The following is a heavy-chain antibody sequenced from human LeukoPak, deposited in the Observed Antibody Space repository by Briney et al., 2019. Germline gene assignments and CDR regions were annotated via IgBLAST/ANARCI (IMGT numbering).Heavy chain of an antibody. J-gene: IGHJ4*02. V-gene: IGHV4-59*08. CDR3: ARHRGSGSPYFDY. D-gene: IGHD3-10*01. CDR2: IYYSGST. Sequence: PSETLSLTCTVSGDSIINYYWSWVRQTPGKGLEWMGYIYYSGSTKYNPSLKSRVTISVDTSKNHFSLKLSSVTAADTAVYYCARHRGSGSPYFDYWGQGTLGTVSA. CDR1: GDSIINYY.